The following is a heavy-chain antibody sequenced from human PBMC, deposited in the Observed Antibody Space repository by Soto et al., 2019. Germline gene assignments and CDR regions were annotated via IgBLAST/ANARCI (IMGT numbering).Heavy chain of an antibody. CDR3: VRESYGALNFYGMDV. D-gene: IGHD4-17*01. V-gene: IGHV6-1*01. J-gene: IGHJ6*02. Sequence: PSQTLSLTCAISGDRLFSSSAAWNWIRQSPSRGLEWLGRTYYRSKWYNDYAVSVRGRISINPDTPKNQFSLQLNSVTPEDTAVYYCVRESYGALNFYGMDVWGQGTTVTVS. CDR1: GDRLFSSSAA. CDR2: TYYRSKWYN.